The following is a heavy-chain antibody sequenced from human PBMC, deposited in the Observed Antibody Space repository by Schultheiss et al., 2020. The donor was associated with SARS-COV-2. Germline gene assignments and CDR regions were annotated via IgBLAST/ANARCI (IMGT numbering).Heavy chain of an antibody. D-gene: IGHD3-3*01. CDR3: ARAATIFGVVAYFDY. V-gene: IGHV3-21*01. Sequence: GGSLRLSCAASGFTFSSYSMNWVRQAPGKGLEWVSSISSSSSYIYYSDSVKGRFTISRDNSKNTLYLQMNSLRAEDTAVYYCARAATIFGVVAYFDYWGQGTLVTVSS. CDR2: ISSSSSYI. J-gene: IGHJ4*02. CDR1: GFTFSSYS.